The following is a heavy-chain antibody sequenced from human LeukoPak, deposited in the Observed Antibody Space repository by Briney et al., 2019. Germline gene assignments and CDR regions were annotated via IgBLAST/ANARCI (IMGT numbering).Heavy chain of an antibody. D-gene: IGHD4-23*01. Sequence: PSETLSLTCTVSGGSISSSSYYWGWIRQPPGKGLEWIGSIYYSGSTYYNPSLKSRVTISVDTSKNQFSLKLSSVTAADTAVYYCARISHDYGGLYNWFDPWGQGTLVTVSS. V-gene: IGHV4-39*07. CDR1: GGSISSSSYY. CDR2: IYYSGST. CDR3: ARISHDYGGLYNWFDP. J-gene: IGHJ5*02.